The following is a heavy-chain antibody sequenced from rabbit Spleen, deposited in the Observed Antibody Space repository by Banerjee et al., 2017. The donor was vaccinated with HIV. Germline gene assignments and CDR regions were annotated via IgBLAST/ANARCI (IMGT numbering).Heavy chain of an antibody. Sequence: QSLEESGGRLVTPGGSLTLTCTVSGIDLSSYAMGWVRQAPGKGLEWIGIISYDVNTFYASWAIGRFTISKTSTTVDLKITSPTTEDTATYFCARVRDPGYSIGPFNLWGQGTLVTVS. D-gene: IGHD7-1*01. CDR1: GIDLSSYA. V-gene: IGHV1S69*01. CDR2: ISYDVNT. J-gene: IGHJ4*01. CDR3: ARVRDPGYSIGPFNL.